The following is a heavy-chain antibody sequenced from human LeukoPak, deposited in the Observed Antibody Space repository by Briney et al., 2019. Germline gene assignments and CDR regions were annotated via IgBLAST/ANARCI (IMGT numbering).Heavy chain of an antibody. D-gene: IGHD6-19*01. CDR1: GLTFSSYA. Sequence: HPGGSLRLSCAASGLTFSSYAMSWVRQAPGKGLEWVSAISGSGGITYYADSVKGRFTISRDNSKNTLYLQMNSLRAEDTAVYYCAKDRLGVAGITSGSYYFDYWGQGTLVTVSS. CDR3: AKDRLGVAGITSGSYYFDY. J-gene: IGHJ4*02. V-gene: IGHV3-23*01. CDR2: ISGSGGIT.